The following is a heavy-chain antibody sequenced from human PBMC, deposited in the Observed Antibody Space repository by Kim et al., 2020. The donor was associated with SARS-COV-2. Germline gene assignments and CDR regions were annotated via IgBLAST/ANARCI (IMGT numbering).Heavy chain of an antibody. V-gene: IGHV3-49*02. D-gene: IGHD1-1*01. CDR3: SGKFWNY. Sequence: SGGATEYAPSRKGRFTITRYDAKSTAYLQMNSLKTEDSALYYCSGKFWNYWGQGTLVNVSS. CDR2: SGGAT. J-gene: IGHJ4*02.